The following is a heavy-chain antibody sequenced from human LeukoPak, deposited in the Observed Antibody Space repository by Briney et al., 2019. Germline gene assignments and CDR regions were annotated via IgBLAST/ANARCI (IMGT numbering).Heavy chain of an antibody. J-gene: IGHJ4*02. CDR1: GYTFTGYY. CDR2: INPNSGGT. D-gene: IGHD4-17*01. CDR3: ARGIGDYSALVDY. Sequence: GASVKVSCKASGYTFTGYYMHWVRQAPGQGLEWMGWINPNSGGTNYGQKFQGRVTMTRDTSISTAYMELSKLRSDDTAVYYCARGIGDYSALVDYWGQGTLVTVSS. V-gene: IGHV1-2*02.